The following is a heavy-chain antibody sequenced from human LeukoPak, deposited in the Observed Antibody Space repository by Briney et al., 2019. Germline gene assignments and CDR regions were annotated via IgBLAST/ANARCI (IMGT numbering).Heavy chain of an antibody. Sequence: PGRSLRLSCAASGFTFSNYVIHWVRQAPGKGLEWVAIISYDGSNEYYADSVKGRFTISRDNSKNTLYLQMNSLRAADTAVYYCARDGGSYHTTHYYFDYWGQGTLVTVSS. V-gene: IGHV3-30*04. CDR2: ISYDGSNE. CDR1: GFTFSNYV. CDR3: ARDGGSYHTTHYYFDY. D-gene: IGHD1-26*01. J-gene: IGHJ4*02.